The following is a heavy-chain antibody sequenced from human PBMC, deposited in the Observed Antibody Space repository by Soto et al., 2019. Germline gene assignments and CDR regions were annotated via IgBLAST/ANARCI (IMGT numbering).Heavy chain of an antibody. V-gene: IGHV3-23*01. D-gene: IGHD2-2*01. CDR1: GFTFSSYA. J-gene: IGHJ4*02. CDR2: ISGSGGST. CDR3: AKGPWDYGIVVVPAAMLDY. Sequence: PGGSLRLSCAASGFTFSSYAMSWVRQAPGKGLEWVSAISGSGGSTYYADSVKGRFTISRDNSKNTLYLQMNSLRAEDTAVYYCAKGPWDYGIVVVPAAMLDYWGQGTLVNVSS.